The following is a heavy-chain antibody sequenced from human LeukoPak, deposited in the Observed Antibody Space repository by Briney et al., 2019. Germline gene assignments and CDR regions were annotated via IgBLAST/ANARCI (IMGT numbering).Heavy chain of an antibody. Sequence: EASVKVSCKASGYTFTGYYMHWVRQAPGQGLEWMGWINPNSGGTSYAQKFQGRVTMTRDTSISTAYMELSRLRSDDTAVYYCARDFLTGYIDYWGQGTLVTVSS. CDR1: GYTFTGYY. D-gene: IGHD3-9*01. CDR3: ARDFLTGYIDY. J-gene: IGHJ4*02. CDR2: INPNSGGT. V-gene: IGHV1-2*02.